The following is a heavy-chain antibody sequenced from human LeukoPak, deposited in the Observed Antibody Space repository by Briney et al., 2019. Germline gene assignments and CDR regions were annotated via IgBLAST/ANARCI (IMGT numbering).Heavy chain of an antibody. CDR3: ARVRGSSWLLGRYYFDY. J-gene: IGHJ4*02. D-gene: IGHD6-13*01. Sequence: ASVKVSCKASGYTFTSYGISWVRQAPGQGLEWMGWISAYNGNTNYAQKLQGRVTMTTDTSTSTAYMELRSLRSDDTAVYYCARVRGSSWLLGRYYFDYWGQGTLVTVSS. CDR2: ISAYNGNT. CDR1: GYTFTSYG. V-gene: IGHV1-18*01.